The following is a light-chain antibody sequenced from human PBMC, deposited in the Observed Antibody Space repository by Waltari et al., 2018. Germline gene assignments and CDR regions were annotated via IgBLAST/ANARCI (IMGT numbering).Light chain of an antibody. CDR1: QSVSSSF. J-gene: IGKJ4*01. CDR3: QQYGSSRLT. CDR2: GAS. Sequence: EIVLTQSPGTLSLSQGERVTLSCRASQSVSSSFLAWYQQKPGQAPRLLIYGASSRATGIPDRFRGSGSEKDFTLTISRLELEDLAVYYCQQYGSSRLTFGGGTKVEIK. V-gene: IGKV3-20*01.